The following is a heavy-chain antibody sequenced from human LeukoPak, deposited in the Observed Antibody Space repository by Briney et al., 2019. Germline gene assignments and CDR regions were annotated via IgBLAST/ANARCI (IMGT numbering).Heavy chain of an antibody. D-gene: IGHD6-6*01. V-gene: IGHV3-23*01. CDR1: GFTFSSYA. CDR3: AKGGAGPARVFDY. Sequence: GGSLRLSCAASGFTFSSYAMSWVRQAPGKGLEWVSDISDRGGRTYYADSVKGRFTISRDDSKNTLHLQMNSLRAEDTAVYYCAKGGAGPARVFDYWGQGALVTVSS. J-gene: IGHJ4*02. CDR2: ISDRGGRT.